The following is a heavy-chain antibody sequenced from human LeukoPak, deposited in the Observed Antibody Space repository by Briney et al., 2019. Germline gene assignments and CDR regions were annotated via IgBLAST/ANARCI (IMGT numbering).Heavy chain of an antibody. CDR2: ISAYNGNT. CDR3: ARSLLNYDILTGGY. V-gene: IGHV1-18*01. Sequence: GASVKVSCKASGYTFTSYGISWVRQAPGQGLEWMGWISAYNGNTNYAQKLQGRVTMTTDTSTSTAYMELRSLRSDDTAVYYCARSLLNYDILTGGYWGQGTLVTVSS. D-gene: IGHD3-9*01. CDR1: GYTFTSYG. J-gene: IGHJ4*02.